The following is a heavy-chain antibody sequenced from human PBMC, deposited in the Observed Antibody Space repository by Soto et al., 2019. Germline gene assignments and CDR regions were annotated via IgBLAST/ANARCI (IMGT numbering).Heavy chain of an antibody. J-gene: IGHJ4*02. CDR3: ATSAAAPGNY. Sequence: PGGSLRLSCAASGFTFSSYWMSWVRQAPGKGLEWVANVKQDGSATYYVDSVRGRFTISRDNAKNSLYLQMNSLRAEDTAVYHCATSAAAPGNYWGQGTLVTVSS. D-gene: IGHD6-13*01. V-gene: IGHV3-7*01. CDR2: VKQDGSAT. CDR1: GFTFSSYW.